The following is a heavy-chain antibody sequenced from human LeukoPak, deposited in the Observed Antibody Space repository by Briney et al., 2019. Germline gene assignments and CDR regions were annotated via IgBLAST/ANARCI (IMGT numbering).Heavy chain of an antibody. J-gene: IGHJ4*02. D-gene: IGHD3-3*01. CDR1: GYTFTGYY. CDR2: INPNSGGT. V-gene: IGHV1-2*02. CDR3: ARDPLHYDFWSGSSSRGYFDY. Sequence: ASVKVSCKASGYTFTGYYMHWVRQAPGQGLEWMGWINPNSGGTNYAQKFQGRVTMTRDTSISTAYMELSRLRSDDTAVYYCARDPLHYDFWSGSSSRGYFDYWGQGTLVTVSS.